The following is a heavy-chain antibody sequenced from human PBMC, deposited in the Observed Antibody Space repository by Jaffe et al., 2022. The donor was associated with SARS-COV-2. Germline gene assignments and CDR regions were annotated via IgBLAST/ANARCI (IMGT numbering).Heavy chain of an antibody. Sequence: EVQLVQSGAEVKKPGESLKISCKGSGYSFSNYYIAWVRQMPGKGLEWMGSIYPGDSDTKYSPSFQGQVSISADKSVSTAYLQWSSLKASDTAMYWCARRKNSCPGSTCYYDREEFDYWGQGTLVTVSS. CDR3: ARRKNSCPGSTCYYDREEFDY. CDR2: IYPGDSDT. V-gene: IGHV5-51*01. CDR1: GYSFSNYY. J-gene: IGHJ4*02. D-gene: IGHD2-2*01.